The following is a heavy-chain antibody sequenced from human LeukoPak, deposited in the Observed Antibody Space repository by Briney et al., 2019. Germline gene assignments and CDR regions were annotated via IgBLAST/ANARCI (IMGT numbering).Heavy chain of an antibody. CDR1: GFTFSSSY. V-gene: IGHV3-7*01. CDR2: IKQDGSEK. CDR3: AKGASVDY. Sequence: PGGSLRLSCAVSGFTFSSSYMNWVRQAPGKGLEWVANIKQDGSEKYYVDSVKGRFTISRDNAQNSLYLQMNSLRAEDTAVYYCAKGASVDYWGQGTLVTVSS. J-gene: IGHJ4*02. D-gene: IGHD2-21*01.